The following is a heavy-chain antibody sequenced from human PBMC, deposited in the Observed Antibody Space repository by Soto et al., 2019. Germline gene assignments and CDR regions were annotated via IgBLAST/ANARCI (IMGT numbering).Heavy chain of an antibody. D-gene: IGHD3-3*01. Sequence: GGSLRLSCAASGLTVSSSYMSWIRQAPGKGLQWVSVIYSAGSTYYADSVKGRFTISRDNSKNTLYLQMNSLRAEDTAVYYCARNYDFWSGSHLPFYWGQGTLVTVSS. CDR2: IYSAGST. CDR3: ARNYDFWSGSHLPFY. J-gene: IGHJ4*02. CDR1: GLTVSSSY. V-gene: IGHV3-53*01.